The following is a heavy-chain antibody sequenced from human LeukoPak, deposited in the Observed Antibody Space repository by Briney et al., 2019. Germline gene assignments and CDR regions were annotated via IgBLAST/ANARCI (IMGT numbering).Heavy chain of an antibody. CDR1: GFTFSTYS. CDR3: ARDSARGRVRGVMVDP. V-gene: IGHV3-21*01. J-gene: IGHJ5*02. CDR2: ISSSSYI. Sequence: GGSLRLSCAASGFTFSTYSMNWVRQVPGKGLEWVSSISSSSYIYYADSMKGRFTISRDNAKNSLYLQMNSLRAEDTAVYYCARDSARGRVRGVMVDPWGQGTLVTVSS. D-gene: IGHD3-10*01.